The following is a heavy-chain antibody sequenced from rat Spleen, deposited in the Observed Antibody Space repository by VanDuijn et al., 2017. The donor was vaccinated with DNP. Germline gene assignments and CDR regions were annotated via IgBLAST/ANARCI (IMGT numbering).Heavy chain of an antibody. CDR1: GFSLTNYG. CDR3: TRDSSWG. Sequence: QVQLKESGPVLVQASETLSLTCTVSGFSLTNYGVIWVRQSPGKGLEWMGIIWGHGNTDYNSALKSRLSISRDTSKSQVFLKMNSLQTEDTAIYFCTRDSSWGWGQGVMVTVSS. J-gene: IGHJ2*01. V-gene: IGHV2S75*01. D-gene: IGHD1-2*01. CDR2: IWGHGNT.